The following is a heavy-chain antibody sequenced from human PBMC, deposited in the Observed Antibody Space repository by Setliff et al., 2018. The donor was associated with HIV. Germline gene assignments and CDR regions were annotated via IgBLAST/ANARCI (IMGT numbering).Heavy chain of an antibody. J-gene: IGHJ4*02. Sequence: SETLSLTCAVPDGSLSSHYWNWMRQRPGEGLEWIGYISYRGTSNYNPSLTSRVTMSIETSKNIFSLNLRSVTAADTAMYYCAGGPGTTSIDYWAQGTLVTVSS. CDR3: AGGPGTTSIDY. CDR1: DGSLSSHY. V-gene: IGHV4-59*08. D-gene: IGHD1-26*01. CDR2: ISYRGTS.